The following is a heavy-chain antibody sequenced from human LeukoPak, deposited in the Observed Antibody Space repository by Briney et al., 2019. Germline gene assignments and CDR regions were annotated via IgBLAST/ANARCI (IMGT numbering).Heavy chain of an antibody. D-gene: IGHD6-19*01. CDR1: GGSISTFS. J-gene: IGHJ4*02. V-gene: IGHV4-59*01. CDR2: IYIKST. CDR3: ARDTTVASGMQY. Sequence: SETLSLTCTVSGGSISTFSWSWIRQFPGKRLEWIGSIYIKSTNYNPSLKSRVAISVDTSKNQFSLRLDSVTTAATAVYYCARDTTVASGMQYWGQGTLVTVSS.